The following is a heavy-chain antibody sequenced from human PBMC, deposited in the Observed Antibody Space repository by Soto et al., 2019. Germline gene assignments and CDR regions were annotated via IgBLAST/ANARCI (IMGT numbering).Heavy chain of an antibody. V-gene: IGHV3-23*01. CDR1: GFNIINQA. D-gene: IGHD6-13*01. J-gene: IGHJ4*02. Sequence: EVQLLESGGGLVQPGGSLRLSCVVSGFNIINQALSWVRQTPGRGLQWVSAISGGGERTSYADSVKGRFTISRDNSKNTISLRMDRLTGGDTAGYYCAEGGGGYNSSGGLRGDVRWGQGTLVTVSS. CDR3: AEGGGGYNSSGGLRGDVR. CDR2: ISGGGERT.